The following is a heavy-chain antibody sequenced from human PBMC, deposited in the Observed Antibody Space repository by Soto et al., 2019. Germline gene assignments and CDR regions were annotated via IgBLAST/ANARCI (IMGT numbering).Heavy chain of an antibody. CDR1: GYTFTSYG. CDR3: ARDPTLKLGYYDILTGLDP. V-gene: IGHV1-18*01. D-gene: IGHD3-9*01. J-gene: IGHJ5*02. CDR2: ISAYNGNT. Sequence: GASVKVSCKASGYTFTSYGISWVRQAPGQGLEWMGWISAYNGNTNYAQKLQGRVTMTTDTSTSTAYMELRSLRSDDTAVYYCARDPTLKLGYYDILTGLDPWGQGTLVTVSS.